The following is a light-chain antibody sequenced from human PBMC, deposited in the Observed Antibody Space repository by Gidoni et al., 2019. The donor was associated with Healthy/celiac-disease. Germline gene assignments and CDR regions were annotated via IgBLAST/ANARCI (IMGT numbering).Light chain of an antibody. CDR1: QGISSW. CDR3: QQDNILPFT. V-gene: IGKV1-12*01. CDR2: AAF. Sequence: DIQTTESPSSVSASGGDRVTITCRASQGISSWLAWYLQKPGKAPQLLTYAAFSWQGGVPRRCSSSGSGTVFILISSSQHAEDLASYYCQQDNILPFTFGQGTRLEIK. J-gene: IGKJ5*01.